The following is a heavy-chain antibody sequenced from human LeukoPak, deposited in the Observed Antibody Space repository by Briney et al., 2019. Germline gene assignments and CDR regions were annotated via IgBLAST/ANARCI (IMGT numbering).Heavy chain of an antibody. Sequence: PGGSLRLSCAASGFTFSNYAMHWVRQAPGKGLEWVAVISYDGSNKYYADSVKGRFTVSRDNSKSTLYLQMNSLRAEDTAVYYCARDGLILEWGSYFDYWGQGTLVTVSS. CDR3: ARDGLILEWGSYFDY. J-gene: IGHJ4*02. CDR1: GFTFSNYA. CDR2: ISYDGSNK. D-gene: IGHD3-3*01. V-gene: IGHV3-30-3*01.